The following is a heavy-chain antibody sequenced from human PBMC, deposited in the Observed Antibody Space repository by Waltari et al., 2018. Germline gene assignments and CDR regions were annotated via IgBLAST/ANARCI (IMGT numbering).Heavy chain of an antibody. CDR1: GGSFSGYY. J-gene: IGHJ3*02. Sequence: QVQLQQWGAGLLKPSETLSLTCAVYGGSFSGYYWSWIRQPPGKGLEWIGEINHSGSTNYNPSLKSRVTISVDTSKNQFSLKLSSVTAADTAVYYCARGTPTPDAFDIWGQGTMVTVSS. V-gene: IGHV4-34*01. CDR3: ARGTPTPDAFDI. CDR2: INHSGST.